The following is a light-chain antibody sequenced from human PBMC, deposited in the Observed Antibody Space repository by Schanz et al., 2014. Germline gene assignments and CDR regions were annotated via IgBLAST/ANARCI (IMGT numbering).Light chain of an antibody. CDR2: DAS. J-gene: IGKJ2*01. CDR1: QSISSW. CDR3: QHRT. Sequence: DFQMTQSPSTLSASVGDRVTITCRASQSISSWLAWYQQKPGKAPKLLIYDASSLESGVPSRLSGSGWGTEFTLTISSLQPDDFAAYYCQHRTFGQGTKLEIK. V-gene: IGKV1-5*01.